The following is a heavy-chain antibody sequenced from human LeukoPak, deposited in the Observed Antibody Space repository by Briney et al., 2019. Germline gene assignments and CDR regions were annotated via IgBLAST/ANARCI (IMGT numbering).Heavy chain of an antibody. Sequence: SETLSLTCTVSGGSISSYYWSWIRQPPGKGLEWIGYIYYSGSTNYNPSLKSRVTISVDTSKNQFPLKLSSVTAADTAVYYCARGSCSSTSCYTWWFDPWGQGTLVTVSS. CDR2: IYYSGST. CDR3: ARGSCSSTSCYTWWFDP. D-gene: IGHD2-2*02. CDR1: GGSISSYY. V-gene: IGHV4-59*01. J-gene: IGHJ5*02.